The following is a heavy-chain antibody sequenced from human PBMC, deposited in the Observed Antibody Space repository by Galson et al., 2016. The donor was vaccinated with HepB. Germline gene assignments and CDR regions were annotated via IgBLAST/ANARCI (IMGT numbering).Heavy chain of an antibody. J-gene: IGHJ6*02. CDR1: GFTFSSYS. CDR2: ISSSSSTI. V-gene: IGHV3-48*02. D-gene: IGHD5-24*01. CDR3: ARDGPGWVMATITILVYYYGMDV. Sequence: SLRLSCAASGFTFSSYSMNWVRQAPGKGLEWVPYISSSSSTIYYADSVKGRFTISRDNAKNSLYLQMNSLRDEDTAVYYCARDGPGWVMATITILVYYYGMDVWRQGTTVTVSS.